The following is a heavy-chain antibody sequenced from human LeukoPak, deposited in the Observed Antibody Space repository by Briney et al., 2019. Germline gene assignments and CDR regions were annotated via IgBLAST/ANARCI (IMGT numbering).Heavy chain of an antibody. D-gene: IGHD3-3*01. J-gene: IGHJ3*02. Sequence: SETLSLTCTVSGGSISSGGYYWSWIRQPPGKSLEWIGYIYHSGSTYYNPSLKSRVTISVDRSKNQFSLKLSSVTAADMAVYYCAGGSSGYSFDAFNIWGQGTMVTVSS. CDR2: IYHSGST. V-gene: IGHV4-30-2*01. CDR1: GGSISSGGYY. CDR3: AGGSSGYSFDAFNI.